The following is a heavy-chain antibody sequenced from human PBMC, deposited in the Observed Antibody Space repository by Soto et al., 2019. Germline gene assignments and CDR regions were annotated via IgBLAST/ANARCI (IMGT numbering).Heavy chain of an antibody. CDR2: ITSTSSLI. CDR1: RFTFSTYT. V-gene: IGHV3-21*01. D-gene: IGHD4-17*01. Sequence: ELQLVESGGGLVKPGGSLRLSCAASRFTFSTYTMNWVRQAPGKGLQWVSSITSTSSLIFYADSVKGRFTISRDNAKNSLYLQMNSLTAEDTAVYYCARRGTETYGVKGAFDIWGQGTMVTVSS. J-gene: IGHJ3*02. CDR3: ARRGTETYGVKGAFDI.